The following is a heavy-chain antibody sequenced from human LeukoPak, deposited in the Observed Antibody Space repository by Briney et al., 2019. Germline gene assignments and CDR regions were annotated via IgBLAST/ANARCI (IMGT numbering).Heavy chain of an antibody. D-gene: IGHD3-10*01. CDR2: ISWNSGSI. V-gene: IGHV3-9*01. J-gene: IGHJ4*02. CDR3: AEGRPYYYGSGSYPPFDY. CDR1: GFTFDDYA. Sequence: PGGSLRLSCAASGFTFDDYAMHWVRQAPGKGLEWVSGISWNSGSIGYADSVKGRFTISRDNAKNSLYLQMNSLRAEDTALYYCAEGRPYYYGSGSYPPFDYWGQGTLVTVSS.